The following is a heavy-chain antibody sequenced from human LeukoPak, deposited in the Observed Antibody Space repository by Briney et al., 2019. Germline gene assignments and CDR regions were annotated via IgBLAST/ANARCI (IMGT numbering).Heavy chain of an antibody. CDR2: MNPNTGST. D-gene: IGHD2-2*02. CDR1: GYSFTSYD. V-gene: IGHV1-8*01. J-gene: IGHJ6*03. CDR3: ARMYCGGTSCYRDYFYHMDV. Sequence: ASVKVSCKASGYSFTSYDINWMRQAPGQGLEWMGWMNPNTGSTGYAQKFQGRVTLARNISITTAYMELSRLGSEDTAVYYCARMYCGGTSCYRDYFYHMDVWGQGTTVAVSS.